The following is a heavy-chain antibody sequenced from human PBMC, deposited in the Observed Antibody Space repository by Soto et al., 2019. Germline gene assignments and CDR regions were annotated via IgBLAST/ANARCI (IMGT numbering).Heavy chain of an antibody. V-gene: IGHV4-59*01. CDR2: IFYTGTT. CDR1: GDSISTYY. CDR3: ARAPINFNDYGDAYYFDY. Sequence: QVQLQESGPGLVKPSETLSLTCTVSGDSISTYYWSWIRQPPGEGLEWIGYIFYTGTTNYNPSLKSRVTISVDTSKNQFSLRLSSVTAADTAVYYCARAPINFNDYGDAYYFDYWGQGTLVTVSS. D-gene: IGHD4-17*01. J-gene: IGHJ4*02.